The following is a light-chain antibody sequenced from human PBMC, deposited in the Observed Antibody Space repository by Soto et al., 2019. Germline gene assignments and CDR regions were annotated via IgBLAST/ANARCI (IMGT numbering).Light chain of an antibody. V-gene: IGKV3-20*01. CDR1: QSVSSSY. J-gene: IGKJ1*01. CDR2: GAS. Sequence: EIVLTQSPGTLSLSPGERATLSCRASQSVSSSYLAWYQQKPGQAPRLFIYGASSRATGIPDRFSGSGSGTDFTLTISRLEPEDFAVYYCQQYGSSLPWTFGQGTKVEIK. CDR3: QQYGSSLPWT.